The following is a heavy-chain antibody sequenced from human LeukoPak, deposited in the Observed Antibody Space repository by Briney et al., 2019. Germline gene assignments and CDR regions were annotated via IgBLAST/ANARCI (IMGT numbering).Heavy chain of an antibody. CDR2: MSRSSSYI. CDR3: ARDLEVEGIGPTL. V-gene: IGHV3-21*01. Sequence: GGSLRLSCAASGFTFSDYFMNWVRQAPGKGLEWVSSMSRSSSYIYYADSVKGRFTISRDNAKNSLYLQMNSLRAEDTAVYYCARDLEVEGIGPTLWGQGTLVTVSS. J-gene: IGHJ1*01. CDR1: GFTFSDYF. D-gene: IGHD2-15*01.